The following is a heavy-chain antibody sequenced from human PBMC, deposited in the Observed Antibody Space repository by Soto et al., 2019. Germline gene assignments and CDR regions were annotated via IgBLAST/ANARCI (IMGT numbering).Heavy chain of an antibody. D-gene: IGHD3-10*01. CDR2: ISYDGSNK. Sequence: QVQLVESGGGVVQPGRSLRLSCAASGFTFSSYGMHWVRQAPGKGLEWVAVISYDGSNKYYADSVKGRFTISRDNSKNTLYLQMNSLRAEDTAVYYCAKGDPAMVRYWGQGTLVTVSS. J-gene: IGHJ4*02. V-gene: IGHV3-30*18. CDR3: AKGDPAMVRY. CDR1: GFTFSSYG.